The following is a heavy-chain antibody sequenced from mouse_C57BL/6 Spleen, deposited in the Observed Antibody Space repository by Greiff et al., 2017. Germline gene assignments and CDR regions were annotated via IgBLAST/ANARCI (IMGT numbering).Heavy chain of an antibody. CDR2: IYPSDSET. V-gene: IGHV1-61*01. Sequence: QVQLKQPGAELVRPGSSVKLSCKASGYTFTSYWLDWVKQRPGQGLEWIGNIYPSDSETHYNQKFKDKATLTVDKSSSTAYMQLSSLTSEDSAVYYCARWLRFYAMDYWGQGTSVTVSS. CDR1: GYTFTSYW. J-gene: IGHJ4*01. D-gene: IGHD2-2*01. CDR3: ARWLRFYAMDY.